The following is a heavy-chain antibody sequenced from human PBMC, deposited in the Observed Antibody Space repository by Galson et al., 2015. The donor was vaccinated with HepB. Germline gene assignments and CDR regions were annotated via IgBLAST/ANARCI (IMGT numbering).Heavy chain of an antibody. Sequence: SLRLSCAGFGFTFSRTGMTWVRQAPGKGLECVSAISVTGSGRDYVDSVRGRFTISRDNSKNMLYLQMNDLRAEDTAVYYCAKGTTSIDYWGQGTLVTVSS. CDR1: GFTFSRTG. CDR3: AKGTTSIDY. J-gene: IGHJ4*02. V-gene: IGHV3-23*01. D-gene: IGHD1-1*01. CDR2: ISVTGSGR.